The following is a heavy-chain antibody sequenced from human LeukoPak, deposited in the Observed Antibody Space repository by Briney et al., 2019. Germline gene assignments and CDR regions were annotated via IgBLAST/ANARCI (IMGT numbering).Heavy chain of an antibody. Sequence: ASVKVSCKASGYTFTSYDINWVRQATGQGLEWMGWMNPNSGNTGYAQKFQGRVTTTRNTSISTAYMELSSLRSEDTAVYYCAKTIFGVTHAFDIWGQGTMVTVSS. D-gene: IGHD3-3*01. V-gene: IGHV1-8*01. CDR1: GYTFTSYD. CDR3: AKTIFGVTHAFDI. J-gene: IGHJ3*02. CDR2: MNPNSGNT.